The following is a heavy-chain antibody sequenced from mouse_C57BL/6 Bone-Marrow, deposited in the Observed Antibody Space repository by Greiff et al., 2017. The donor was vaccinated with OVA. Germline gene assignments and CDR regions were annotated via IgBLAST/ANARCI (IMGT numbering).Heavy chain of an antibody. CDR1: GYTFTSYW. CDR2: INPSNGGT. J-gene: IGHJ1*03. CDR3: ARGGYDYDGWYFDV. D-gene: IGHD2-4*01. V-gene: IGHV1-53*01. Sequence: QVQLKQPGTELVKPGASVKLSCKASGYTFTSYWMHWVKQRPGQGLEWIGNINPSNGGTNYNEKFKSKATLTVDKSSSTAYMQLSSLTSEDSAVYYCARGGYDYDGWYFDVWGTGTTVTVSS.